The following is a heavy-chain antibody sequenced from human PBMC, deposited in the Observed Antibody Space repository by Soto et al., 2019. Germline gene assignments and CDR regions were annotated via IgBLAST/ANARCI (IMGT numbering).Heavy chain of an antibody. Sequence: PGGSLRLSCAASGFTFNTYGMHWVRQAPGRGLEWVAVIWYDGSNKYYGDSVKGRFTISRDNSKNTLFLQMNSLRAEDTAVYYCARYPYYCDSNGYYQALYYFDYWGQGXLVTVSS. CDR2: IWYDGSNK. CDR3: ARYPYYCDSNGYYQALYYFDY. D-gene: IGHD3-22*01. V-gene: IGHV3-33*01. CDR1: GFTFNTYG. J-gene: IGHJ4*02.